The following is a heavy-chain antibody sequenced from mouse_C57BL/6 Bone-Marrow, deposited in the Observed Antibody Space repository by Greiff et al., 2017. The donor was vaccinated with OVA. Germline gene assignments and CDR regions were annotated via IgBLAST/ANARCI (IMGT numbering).Heavy chain of an antibody. V-gene: IGHV1-9*01. Sequence: VQLQQSGAELMKPGASVKLSCKATGYTFTGYWIEWVKQRPGHGLEWIGEILPGSGSTNYNEKFKGKATFTADTSSNTAYMQLSSLTTEDSAIYYCARGGGWTTVVATKDAMDYWGQGTSVTVSS. D-gene: IGHD1-1*01. CDR3: ARGGGWTTVVATKDAMDY. CDR1: GYTFTGYW. CDR2: ILPGSGST. J-gene: IGHJ4*01.